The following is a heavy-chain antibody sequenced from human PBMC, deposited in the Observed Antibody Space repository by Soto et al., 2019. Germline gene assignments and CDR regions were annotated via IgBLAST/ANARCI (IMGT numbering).Heavy chain of an antibody. CDR2: IYSGGST. V-gene: IGHV3-66*01. CDR1: GFTVSSNY. Sequence: EVQLVESGGGLVQPGGSLRLSCAASGFTVSSNYLSWVRQAPGKALEWVSVIYSGGSTYYADSVKGRFTISRDNSKNTLYLQMNSLRAEDTAVYYCARDKIPDILTGYYDEYWGQGTLVTVSS. J-gene: IGHJ4*02. D-gene: IGHD3-9*01. CDR3: ARDKIPDILTGYYDEY.